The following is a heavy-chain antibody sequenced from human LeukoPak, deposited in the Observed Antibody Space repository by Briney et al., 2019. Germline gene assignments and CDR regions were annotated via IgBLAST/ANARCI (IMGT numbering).Heavy chain of an antibody. CDR2: IYYSGST. Sequence: SETLSLTCTVSGGSISSSSDYWGWTRHPPGKGLEWIGSIYYSGSTYYNPSLKSRVTISVDTSKNQFSLKLSSVTAADTAAYYCARHSYSSGWYSDYWGQGTLVTVSS. J-gene: IGHJ4*02. CDR3: ARHSYSSGWYSDY. CDR1: GGSISSSSDY. V-gene: IGHV4-39*01. D-gene: IGHD6-19*01.